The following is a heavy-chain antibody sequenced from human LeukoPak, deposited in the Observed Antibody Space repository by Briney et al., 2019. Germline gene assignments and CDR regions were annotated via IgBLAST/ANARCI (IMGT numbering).Heavy chain of an antibody. Sequence: AGGSLRLSCAASGFTLRRSWMTWVRQATGKGLEWVANIKQDGSEKYYLDSVKGRFTISKDNAKNSLYLQMNSLRAEDTALYYCAKLGDLFDYWGQGTLVTVSS. CDR2: IKQDGSEK. CDR1: GFTLRRSW. J-gene: IGHJ4*02. CDR3: AKLGDLFDY. V-gene: IGHV3-7*01. D-gene: IGHD3-10*01.